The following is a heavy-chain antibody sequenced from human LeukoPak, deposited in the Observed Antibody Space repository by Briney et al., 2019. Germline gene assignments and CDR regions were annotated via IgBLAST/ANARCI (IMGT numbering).Heavy chain of an antibody. V-gene: IGHV3-23*01. D-gene: IGHD6-19*01. CDR2: VTGTEGST. CDR1: GFTFSNYG. Sequence: GGSLRLSCAASGFTFSNYGMSWVRQAPGMGLEWVSAVTGTEGSTYYAESVKGRFTISRDNSKNTLYLQMNSLRGEDTAIYYCAKNGYSSGWYPENWGQGTLVTVSS. CDR3: AKNGYSSGWYPEN. J-gene: IGHJ4*02.